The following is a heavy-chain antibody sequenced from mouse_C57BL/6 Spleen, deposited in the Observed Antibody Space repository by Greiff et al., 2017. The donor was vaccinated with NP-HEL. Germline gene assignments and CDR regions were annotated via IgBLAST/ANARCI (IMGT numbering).Heavy chain of an antibody. V-gene: IGHV1-54*01. D-gene: IGHD2-3*01. J-gene: IGHJ1*03. CDR1: W. CDR2: INPGSGGT. CDR3: ARLDGYWYFDV. Sequence: WIEWVKQRPGQGLEWIGVINPGSGGTNYNEKFKGKATLTADKSSSTAYMQLSSLTSEDSAVYFCARLDGYWYFDVWGTGTTVTVSS.